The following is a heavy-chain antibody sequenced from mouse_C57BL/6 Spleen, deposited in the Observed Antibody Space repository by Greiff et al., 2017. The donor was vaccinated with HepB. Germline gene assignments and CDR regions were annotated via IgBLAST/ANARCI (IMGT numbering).Heavy chain of an antibody. Sequence: EVKVEESGGGLVQPGGSMKLSCAASGFTFSDAWMDWVRQSPEKGLEWVAEIRNKANNHATYYAESVNGRFTISRDDSKSSVYLQMNSLRAEDTGIYYCTLRFITTVVAPYYYAMDYWGQGTSVTVSS. CDR2: IRNKANNHAT. CDR3: TLRFITTVVAPYYYAMDY. J-gene: IGHJ4*01. D-gene: IGHD1-1*01. CDR1: GFTFSDAW. V-gene: IGHV6-6*01.